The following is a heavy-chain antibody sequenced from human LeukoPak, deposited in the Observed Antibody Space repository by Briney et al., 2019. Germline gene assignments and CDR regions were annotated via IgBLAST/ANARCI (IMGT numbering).Heavy chain of an antibody. CDR1: GFTFSSYG. CDR2: ISSSSSYI. D-gene: IGHD3-10*01. V-gene: IGHV3-21*01. CDR3: ARDWARGVSPLDAFDI. Sequence: PGGSLRLSCAASGFTFSSYGMHWVRQAPGKGLEWVSSISSSSSYIYYADSVKGRFTISRDNAKNSLYLQMNSLRAEDTAVYYCARDWARGVSPLDAFDIWGQGTMVTVSS. J-gene: IGHJ3*02.